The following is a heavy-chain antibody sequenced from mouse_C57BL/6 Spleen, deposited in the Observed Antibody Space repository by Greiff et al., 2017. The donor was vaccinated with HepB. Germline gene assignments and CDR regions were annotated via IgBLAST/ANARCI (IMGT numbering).Heavy chain of an antibody. V-gene: IGHV1-26*01. CDR1: GYTFTDYY. CDR3: ASYDSYYFDY. D-gene: IGHD2-4*01. CDR2: INPNNGGT. J-gene: IGHJ2*01. Sequence: EVQLQQSGPELVKPGASVKISCKASGYTFTDYYMNWVKQSHGKSLEWIGDINPNNGGTSYNQKFKGKATLTVDKSSSTAYMELRSLTSEDSAVYYCASYDSYYFDYWGQGTTLTVSS.